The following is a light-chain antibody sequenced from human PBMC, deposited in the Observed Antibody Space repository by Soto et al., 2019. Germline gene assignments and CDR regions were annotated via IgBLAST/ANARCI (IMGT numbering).Light chain of an antibody. J-gene: IGKJ1*01. CDR3: QQYNSYWT. CDR1: QSISSW. CDR2: KAS. Sequence: DIQMTQSPSTLSASVGDRVTITCRASQSISSWLAWYQQKPGKAPKLLIYKASSLESGVPSRFSCSGSGTEFTLTISIRQPDDFATYYCQQYNSYWTFGQGTKVESK. V-gene: IGKV1-5*03.